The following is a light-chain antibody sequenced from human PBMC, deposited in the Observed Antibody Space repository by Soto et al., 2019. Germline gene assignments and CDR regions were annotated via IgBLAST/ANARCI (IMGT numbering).Light chain of an antibody. CDR1: QSISDW. CDR2: SAS. Sequence: DIQMTQSPSTLSASVGDRVTITCRASQSISDWLAWYRQKPGKAPELLIYSASTLETGVPSRFSGSGSGTEFTLTVSSLQPDDFATYYCQQYESYPLTFGGGTKVDIK. J-gene: IGKJ4*01. CDR3: QQYESYPLT. V-gene: IGKV1-5*03.